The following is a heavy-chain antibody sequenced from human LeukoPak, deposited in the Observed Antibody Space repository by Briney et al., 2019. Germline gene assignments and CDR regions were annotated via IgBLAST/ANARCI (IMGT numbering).Heavy chain of an antibody. CDR3: ARAETDTAMVPPDY. Sequence: GRSLRLSCAASGFTFSSYAMPWVRQAPGKGLEWVAVISYDGSNKYYADSVKGRFTISRDNSKNTLYLQMNSLRAEDTAVYYCARAETDTAMVPPDYWGQGTLVTVSS. CDR2: ISYDGSNK. J-gene: IGHJ4*02. CDR1: GFTFSSYA. D-gene: IGHD5-18*01. V-gene: IGHV3-30*04.